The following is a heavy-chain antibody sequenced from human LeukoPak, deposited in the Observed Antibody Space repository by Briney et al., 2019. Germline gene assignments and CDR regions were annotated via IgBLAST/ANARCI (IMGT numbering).Heavy chain of an antibody. CDR2: FYYSGST. CDR1: GGSITSSGYY. J-gene: IGHJ4*02. V-gene: IGHV4-39*01. CDR3: ARGVDYYENSGTIDY. D-gene: IGHD3-22*01. Sequence: SETLSLTCTVSGGSITSSGYYWGWIRQPPGKGLEWIGSFYYSGSTYHNPSLKSRVTISVDTSRKQFSLKLSPVTAADTAVYYCARGVDYYENSGTIDYWGQGTLVTVSS.